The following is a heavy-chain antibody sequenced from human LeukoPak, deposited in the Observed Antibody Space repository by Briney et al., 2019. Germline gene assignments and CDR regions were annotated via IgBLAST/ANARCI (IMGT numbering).Heavy chain of an antibody. J-gene: IGHJ4*02. V-gene: IGHV1-69*05. D-gene: IGHD2-2*01. Sequence: GASVKVSCKASGGTFSSYAISWVRQAPGQGLEWMGGIIPIFGTANYAQKFQGRVTITTDESTSTAYMELSSLRSEDTAVYYCAGTVPAATTFDYWGQGTLVTVSS. CDR2: IIPIFGTA. CDR1: GGTFSSYA. CDR3: AGTVPAATTFDY.